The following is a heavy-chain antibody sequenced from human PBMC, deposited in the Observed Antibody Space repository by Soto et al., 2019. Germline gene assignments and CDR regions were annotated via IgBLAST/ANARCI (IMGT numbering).Heavy chain of an antibody. CDR2: ISHLEST. CDR1: GASISYGGFS. J-gene: IGHJ4*02. Sequence: SETLSLTCTVSGASISYGGFSWSWIRQSPGKGLEWIGYISHLESTYFHPSFKSRLTMSIDRTRNQFSLKLSSVTAADMAVYYCARGGGYDSFDYWGQGVLVTVPQ. CDR3: ARGGGYDSFDY. V-gene: IGHV4-30-2*06. D-gene: IGHD5-12*01.